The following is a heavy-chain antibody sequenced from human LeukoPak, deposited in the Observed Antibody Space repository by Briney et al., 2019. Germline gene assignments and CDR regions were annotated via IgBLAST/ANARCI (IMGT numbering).Heavy chain of an antibody. D-gene: IGHD6-19*01. J-gene: IGHJ4*02. CDR2: ISGSGGST. CDR3: AKDSCLQWLVSDRFGGGYYFDY. V-gene: IGHV3-23*01. CDR1: GFTFSSYA. Sequence: GGSLRLSCAASGFTFSSYAMSWVRQAPGKGLEWVSAISGSGGSTYYADSVKGRFTISRDNSKNTLYLQMNSLRAEDTAVYYCAKDSCLQWLVSDRFGGGYYFDYWGQGTLVTVSS.